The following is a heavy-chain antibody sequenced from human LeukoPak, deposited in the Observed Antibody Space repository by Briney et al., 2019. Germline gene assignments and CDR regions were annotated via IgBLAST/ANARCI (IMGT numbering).Heavy chain of an antibody. Sequence: AGGSLRLSCAASGFTFDDYAMHWVRQAPGKGLEWVSLISGDGGSTYYADSVKGRFTISRDNSKNSLYLQMNSLRTEDTALYYCARESESSGWYDYWGQGTLVTVSS. J-gene: IGHJ4*02. CDR1: GFTFDDYA. CDR3: ARESESSGWYDY. CDR2: ISGDGGST. D-gene: IGHD6-19*01. V-gene: IGHV3-43*02.